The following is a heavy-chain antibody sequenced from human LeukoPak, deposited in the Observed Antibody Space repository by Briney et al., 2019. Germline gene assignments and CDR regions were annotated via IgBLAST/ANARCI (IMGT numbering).Heavy chain of an antibody. CDR3: ARVACSNTSCPPDY. CDR1: GYTFTSYG. V-gene: IGHV1-18*01. CDR2: ISAYNGNT. D-gene: IGHD2-2*01. Sequence: ASVKVSCKASGYTFTSYGISWVRQAPGQGLEWMGWISAYNGNTNYAQKLQGRVTMTTDTSTSTAYMELRSLRSDDTAVYYCARVACSNTSCPPDYWGQGTLVTVSS. J-gene: IGHJ4*02.